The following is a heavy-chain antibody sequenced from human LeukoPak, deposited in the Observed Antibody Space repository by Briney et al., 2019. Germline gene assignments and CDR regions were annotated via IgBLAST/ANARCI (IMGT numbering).Heavy chain of an antibody. V-gene: IGHV3-23*01. CDR1: GFTFSNYA. CDR3: ARDSGSTYYYDSSGSRDAFDI. Sequence: PGGSLRLSCAASGFTFSNYAMSWVRQAPGKGLEWVSVISGSGGSTYYADSVKGRFTISRDNSKNTLYLQMNSLRAEDTAVYYCARDSGSTYYYDSSGSRDAFDIWGQGTMVTVSS. D-gene: IGHD3-22*01. J-gene: IGHJ3*02. CDR2: ISGSGGST.